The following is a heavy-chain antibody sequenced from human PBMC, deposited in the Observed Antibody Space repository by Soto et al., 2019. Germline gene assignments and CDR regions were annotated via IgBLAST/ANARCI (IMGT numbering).Heavy chain of an antibody. Sequence: SETLSLTCTVSGGSISSSSYYWGWIRQPPGKGLEWIGSIYYSGSTYYNPSLKSRVTISVDTSKNQFYLKLSSVTAADKAEYYCAIQSVFWSGYYTGGNYYYGMDVWGQGTTVTVSS. D-gene: IGHD3-3*01. V-gene: IGHV4-39*01. J-gene: IGHJ6*02. CDR2: IYYSGST. CDR3: AIQSVFWSGYYTGGNYYYGMDV. CDR1: GGSISSSSYY.